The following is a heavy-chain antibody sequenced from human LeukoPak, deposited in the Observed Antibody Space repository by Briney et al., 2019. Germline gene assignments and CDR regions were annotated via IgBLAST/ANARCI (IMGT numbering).Heavy chain of an antibody. V-gene: IGHV4-34*01. J-gene: IGHJ4*02. CDR2: INHSGST. D-gene: IGHD4-17*01. Sequence: SETLSLTCAVYGGSFSGYYWSWIRQPPGKGLEWIGEINHSGSTNYNPSLKSRVTISVDTSKNQFSLKLSSVIAADTAVYYCARGFTVTGYDYWGQGTLVTVSS. CDR1: GGSFSGYY. CDR3: ARGFTVTGYDY.